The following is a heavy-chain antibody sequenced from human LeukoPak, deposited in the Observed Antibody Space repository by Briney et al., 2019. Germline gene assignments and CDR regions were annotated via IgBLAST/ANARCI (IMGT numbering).Heavy chain of an antibody. CDR1: GGSFSGYY. CDR3: ARLLIGVIVKDYGMDV. D-gene: IGHD2/OR15-2a*01. CDR2: VSHSGST. Sequence: SETLSLTCAVSGGSFSGYYWSWIRQPPGEGLECIGEVSHSGSTNYNPSLKNRVTISVDTSKNQVSLKLTTVTAADAAVYYCARLLIGVIVKDYGMDVWGQGTTVTVSS. V-gene: IGHV4-34*01. J-gene: IGHJ6*02.